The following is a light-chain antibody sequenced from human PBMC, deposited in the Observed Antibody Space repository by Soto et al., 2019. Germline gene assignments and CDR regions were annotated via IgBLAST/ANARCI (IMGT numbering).Light chain of an antibody. Sequence: AIQMTQSTSSLSASVGDRVTITCRASQGNRNDLGWYQQKPGKAPKLLIYAASSLQSGVPSRFSGSGSGTDFTLTISSLQPEDFATYYCLQYYNYPRTVGQGTKVEIK. CDR3: LQYYNYPRT. CDR2: AAS. CDR1: QGNRND. J-gene: IGKJ1*01. V-gene: IGKV1-6*01.